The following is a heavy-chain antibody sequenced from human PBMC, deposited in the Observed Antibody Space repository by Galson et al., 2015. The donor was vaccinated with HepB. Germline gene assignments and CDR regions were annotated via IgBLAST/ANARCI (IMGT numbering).Heavy chain of an antibody. Sequence: SLRLSCAASGFTFDDYAMHWVRQAPGKGLEWVSGISWNSGSIGYADSVKGRFTISRDNAKNSLYLQMNSLRAEDTALYYCAKGSRSHCSSWFDYWGQGTLVTVSS. CDR1: GFTFDDYA. D-gene: IGHD6-13*01. CDR2: ISWNSGSI. CDR3: AKGSRSHCSSWFDY. J-gene: IGHJ4*02. V-gene: IGHV3-9*01.